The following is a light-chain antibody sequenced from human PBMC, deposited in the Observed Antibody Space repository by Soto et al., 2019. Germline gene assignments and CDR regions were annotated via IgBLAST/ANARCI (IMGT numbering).Light chain of an antibody. CDR3: QQYGSSPLT. Sequence: EIVLTXXXXXXXLSPGERATXSCRXXQSVSSSYLAWYQQKPGQAPRLLIYGASSRATGIPDRFSGSGSGTDFTLTISRLEPEDFAVYYCQQYGSSPLTFGGGTKVEIK. J-gene: IGKJ4*01. CDR1: QSVSSSY. CDR2: GAS. V-gene: IGKV3-20*01.